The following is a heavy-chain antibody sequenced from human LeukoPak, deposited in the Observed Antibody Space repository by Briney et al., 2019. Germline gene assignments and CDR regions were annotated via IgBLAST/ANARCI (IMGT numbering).Heavy chain of an antibody. V-gene: IGHV5-51*01. Sequence: GETLQIGCKDSGYSFTTYPIGGVRQIAGKGLECLGIIYPGDSDTRYSPSFQGQVTISADKSISTAYLQWSSLKASDTAMYCCARGVPHYDILTGYFDYWGQGTLVTVSS. CDR2: IYPGDSDT. D-gene: IGHD3-9*01. J-gene: IGHJ4*02. CDR1: GYSFTTYP. CDR3: ARGVPHYDILTGYFDY.